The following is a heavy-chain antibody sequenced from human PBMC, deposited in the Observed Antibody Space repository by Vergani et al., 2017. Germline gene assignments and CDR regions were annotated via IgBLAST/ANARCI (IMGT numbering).Heavy chain of an antibody. J-gene: IGHJ4*02. V-gene: IGHV4-59*08. D-gene: IGHD2-2*01. CDR3: ARHGDIVVVPAASFDY. Sequence: VQLLESGGSLKQPGGSVRLSCAASGFTFSTYAMHWVRQAPGKGLEWIGYIYYSGSTNYNPSLKSRVTISVDTSKNQFSLKLSSVTAADTAVYYCARHGDIVVVPAASFDYWGQGTLVTVSS. CDR1: GFTFSTYA. CDR2: IYYSGST.